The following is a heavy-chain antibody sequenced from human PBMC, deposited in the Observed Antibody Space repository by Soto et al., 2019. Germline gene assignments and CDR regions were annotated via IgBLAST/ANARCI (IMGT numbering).Heavy chain of an antibody. J-gene: IGHJ4*02. CDR3: VSDRGYGHASVPYS. CDR2: ISYDGSLQ. CDR1: GFAFSNHG. V-gene: IGHV3-30*03. D-gene: IGHD5-18*01. Sequence: QAKLVESGGGVVQPGRSLRLSCAASGFAFSNHGMHWVRQAPGTGLEWVAVISYDGSLQHYADSVKGRFTISRDNSKNMVLLQMSSLRAEATAVYYCVSDRGYGHASVPYSWGQVTLVSVSS.